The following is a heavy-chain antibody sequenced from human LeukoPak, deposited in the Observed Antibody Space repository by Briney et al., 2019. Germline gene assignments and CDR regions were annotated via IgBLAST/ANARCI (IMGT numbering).Heavy chain of an antibody. CDR3: ARDTGIAVAGSYWFDP. D-gene: IGHD6-19*01. Sequence: PSQTLSLTCTVSGGSISSGSYYWSWIRQPAGKGLEWIGRIYTSGSTNYNPSLKSRVTISVDTSKNQFSLKLSSVTAAGTAVYYCARDTGIAVAGSYWFDPWGQGTLVTVSS. CDR1: GGSISSGSYY. J-gene: IGHJ5*02. CDR2: IYTSGST. V-gene: IGHV4-61*02.